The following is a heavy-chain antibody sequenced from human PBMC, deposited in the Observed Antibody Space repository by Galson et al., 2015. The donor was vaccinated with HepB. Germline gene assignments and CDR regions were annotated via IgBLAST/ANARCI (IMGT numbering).Heavy chain of an antibody. CDR3: ARDLNDYVWGSYRYFYFDY. Sequence: SLRLSCAASGFTFSSYSMNWVRQAPGKGLEWVSSISSSSSYIYYADSVKGRFTISRDNAKNSLYLQMNSLRAEDTAVYYCARDLNDYVWGSYRYFYFDYWGQGTLVTVSS. D-gene: IGHD3-16*02. J-gene: IGHJ4*02. CDR2: ISSSSSYI. CDR1: GFTFSSYS. V-gene: IGHV3-21*01.